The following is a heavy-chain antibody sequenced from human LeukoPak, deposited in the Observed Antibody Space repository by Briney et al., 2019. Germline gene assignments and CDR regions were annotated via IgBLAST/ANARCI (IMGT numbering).Heavy chain of an antibody. Sequence: SETLSLTCAVYGGSFSAYYWSWIRQPPGKGLEWIGEINHSGSTNYNPSLKSRVTISVDRSKNQFSLKLSSVTAADTAVYYCARAWATDYFDYWGQGTLVTVSS. CDR1: GGSFSAYY. CDR2: INHSGST. J-gene: IGHJ4*02. V-gene: IGHV4-34*01. CDR3: ARAWATDYFDY.